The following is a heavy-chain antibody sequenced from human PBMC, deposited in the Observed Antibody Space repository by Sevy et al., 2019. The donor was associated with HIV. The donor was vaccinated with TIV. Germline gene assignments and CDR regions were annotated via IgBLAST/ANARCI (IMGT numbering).Heavy chain of an antibody. CDR2: IYYSGST. V-gene: IGHV4-59*01. CDR1: GGSISSYY. CDR3: ARVRLPGTGYNYYYYMDV. Sequence: SETLSLTCTVSGGSISSYYWSWIRQPPGKGLEWIGYIYYSGSTNYNPSLKSRVTISVDTSKNQFSLKLSSVTAADTAVYYCARVRLPGTGYNYYYYMDVWGKGTTVTVSS. D-gene: IGHD3-10*01. J-gene: IGHJ6*03.